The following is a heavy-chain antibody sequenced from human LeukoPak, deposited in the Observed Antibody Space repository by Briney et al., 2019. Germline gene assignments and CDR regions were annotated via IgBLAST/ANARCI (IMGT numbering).Heavy chain of an antibody. J-gene: IGHJ5*02. D-gene: IGHD3-22*01. CDR2: INTNTGNP. Sequence: ASVKVSCKASGYTFNSHSMNWVRQAPGQGLEWMGWINTNTGNPTYAQGFTGRFVFSLDTSVSTAYLQISSLKAEDTAVYYCARELLITRTWFDPWGQGTLVTVSS. V-gene: IGHV7-4-1*02. CDR3: ARELLITRTWFDP. CDR1: GYTFNSHS.